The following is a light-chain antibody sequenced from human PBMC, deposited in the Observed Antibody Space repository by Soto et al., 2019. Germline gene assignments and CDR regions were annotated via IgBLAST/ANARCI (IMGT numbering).Light chain of an antibody. J-gene: IGKJ5*01. V-gene: IGKV3D-20*02. CDR2: DAS. CDR3: QQYTNWPPIT. Sequence: EIVLTQSPGTLSLSPGERATLSCRASQSVSSRYLAWYQQKPGQAPRLLIYDASGRATGISDRFTGSGSGTDFTLTISSLQSEDFAVYYCQQYTNWPPITFGQGTRLEIK. CDR1: QSVSSRY.